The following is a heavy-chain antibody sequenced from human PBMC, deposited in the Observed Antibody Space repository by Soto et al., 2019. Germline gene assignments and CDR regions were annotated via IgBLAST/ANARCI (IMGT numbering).Heavy chain of an antibody. J-gene: IGHJ5*02. V-gene: IGHV1-18*01. CDR3: ARDTITMIVVASGWFDP. Sequence: QVQLVQSGAEVKKPGASVKVSCKASGYTFTSYGISWVRQAPGQGLEWMGWISAYNGNTNYAQKLQGRVTMTTDTSTSTAYMELRSLRSDDTAVYYCARDTITMIVVASGWFDPWGQGTLVTVSS. D-gene: IGHD3-22*01. CDR1: GYTFTSYG. CDR2: ISAYNGNT.